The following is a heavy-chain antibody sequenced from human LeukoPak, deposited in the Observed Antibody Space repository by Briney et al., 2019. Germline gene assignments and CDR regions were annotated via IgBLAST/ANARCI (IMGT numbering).Heavy chain of an antibody. CDR2: ISSSGPTT. CDR3: AKMLTMVGGPIIRTFDY. J-gene: IGHJ4*02. D-gene: IGHD3-10*01. CDR1: GFTFSNYA. Sequence: GGSLRLSCAASGFTFSNYAMSWVRQAPGKGLEWVSVISSSGPTTYYADSVKGRFTISRDNSKNTLYLQLNSLTVEDTAVYYCAKMLTMVGGPIIRTFDYWGQGTLVTFSS. V-gene: IGHV3-23*01.